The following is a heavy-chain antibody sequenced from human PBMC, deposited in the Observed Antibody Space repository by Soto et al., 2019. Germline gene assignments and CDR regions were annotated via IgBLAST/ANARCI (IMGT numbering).Heavy chain of an antibody. CDR3: VRGDNWNDEASDY. Sequence: QVQLVESGGGVVQPGRSLRLSCAASGFMLSNHGIHWVRQAPGKGLEWVAVIWSDGNNRYYADSVKGRFTISRDNSKNTLYLQMNSLRAEDTAVYYCVRGDNWNDEASDYWGQGTLVTVSS. CDR1: GFMLSNHG. V-gene: IGHV3-33*01. D-gene: IGHD1-1*01. J-gene: IGHJ4*02. CDR2: IWSDGNNR.